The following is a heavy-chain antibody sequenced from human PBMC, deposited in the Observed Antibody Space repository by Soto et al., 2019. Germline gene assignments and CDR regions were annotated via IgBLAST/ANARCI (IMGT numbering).Heavy chain of an antibody. V-gene: IGHV1-18*01. CDR3: PSYCSSTSCPHYYYYYGMDV. D-gene: IGHD2-2*01. CDR2: ISAYNGNT. Sequence: ASVKVSCKASGYNFTSYGISWVRQAPGQGLEWMGWISAYNGNTNYAQKLQGRVTMTTDTSTSTAYMELRSLRSDDTAVYYCPSYCSSTSCPHYYYYYGMDVWGQGTTVTVSS. J-gene: IGHJ6*02. CDR1: GYNFTSYG.